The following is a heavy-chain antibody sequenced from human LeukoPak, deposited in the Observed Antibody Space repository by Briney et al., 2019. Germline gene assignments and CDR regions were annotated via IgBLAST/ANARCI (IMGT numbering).Heavy chain of an antibody. Sequence: PGGSLRLSCAASGFTFSGYSMNWVRQAPGKGLEWVSSISSSSSYIYYADSAKGRFTISGDNAKNSLYLQMNSLRAEDTAVYYCARLLYAALDYWGQGTLVTVSS. CDR2: ISSSSSYI. CDR1: GFTFSGYS. J-gene: IGHJ4*02. D-gene: IGHD2-8*01. CDR3: ARLLYAALDY. V-gene: IGHV3-21*01.